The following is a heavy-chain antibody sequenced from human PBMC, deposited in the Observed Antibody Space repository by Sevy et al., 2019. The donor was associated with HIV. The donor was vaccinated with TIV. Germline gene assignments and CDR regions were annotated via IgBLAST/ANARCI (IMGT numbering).Heavy chain of an antibody. CDR3: AKGGGGHYDPDEIGYYFYYYNMDV. J-gene: IGHJ6*03. D-gene: IGHD3-22*01. CDR1: GFSFDSYG. V-gene: IGHV3-23*01. Sequence: GGSLRLSCAVSGFSFDSYGMTWVRQAPGKGLEWVSGISGSGTRTYYADSVKGRFSISRDNSKNRLYLQMNSLRSEDTAVYYCAKGGGGHYDPDEIGYYFYYYNMDVWGKGTTVTVSS. CDR2: ISGSGTRT.